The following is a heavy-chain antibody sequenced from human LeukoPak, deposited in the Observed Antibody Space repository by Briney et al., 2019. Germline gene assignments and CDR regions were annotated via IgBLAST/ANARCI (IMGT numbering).Heavy chain of an antibody. CDR2: IKQDGSEK. CDR3: ARDQGTRIVVVPAYDYYYGMDV. V-gene: IGHV3-7*03. Sequence: GGSLRLSCAASGLTFSTYSMNWVRQAPGKGLEWVANIKQDGSEKYYVDSVKGRFTISRDNAKNSLYLQMNSLRAEDTAVYYCARDQGTRIVVVPAYDYYYGMDVWGKGTTVTVSS. CDR1: GLTFSTYS. D-gene: IGHD2-2*01. J-gene: IGHJ6*04.